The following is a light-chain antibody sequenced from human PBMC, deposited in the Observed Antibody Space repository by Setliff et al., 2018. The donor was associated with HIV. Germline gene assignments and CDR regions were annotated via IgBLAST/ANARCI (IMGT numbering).Light chain of an antibody. Sequence: QSVLTQPASVSGSPGQSITISCTGTSSNIGSYKLVSWYQQRPGKAPKLFIYEVNQRPSGVSNRFSGSKSGNTASLTISELQAEDEADYYCCSYAGVSPSLVFGGGTKVTVL. J-gene: IGLJ2*01. CDR2: EVN. V-gene: IGLV2-23*02. CDR1: SSNIGSYKL. CDR3: CSYAGVSPSLV.